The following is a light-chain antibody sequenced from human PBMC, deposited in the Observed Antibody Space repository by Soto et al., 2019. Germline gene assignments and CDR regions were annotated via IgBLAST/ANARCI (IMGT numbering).Light chain of an antibody. J-gene: IGKJ4*01. CDR1: QNVSSN. Sequence: TVFTQSPGTGSLSPGERATLSGRAIQNVSSNLLVWYQHKPGQPPRLLIYGASTRATGIPARFSGSGSGTEFTLTINSLQSEDFAVYYCQQDNNWPPLTFGGGTKVDIK. V-gene: IGKV3-15*01. CDR2: GAS. CDR3: QQDNNWPPLT.